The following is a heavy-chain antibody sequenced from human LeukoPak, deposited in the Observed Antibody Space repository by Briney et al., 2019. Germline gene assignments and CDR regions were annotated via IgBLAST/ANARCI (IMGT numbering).Heavy chain of an antibody. CDR3: ARDCGSSGYHYFQH. J-gene: IGHJ1*01. CDR2: IYYSGST. V-gene: IGHV4-59*01. CDR1: GGSISSYY. D-gene: IGHD3-22*01. Sequence: SETLSLTCTVSGGSISSYYWSRIRHPPGKGLEWIGYIYYSGSTNYNPSLKSQVTISVYTSKNQFSLKLSSVTAADAAVYYCARDCGSSGYHYFQHWGQGTLVTVSS.